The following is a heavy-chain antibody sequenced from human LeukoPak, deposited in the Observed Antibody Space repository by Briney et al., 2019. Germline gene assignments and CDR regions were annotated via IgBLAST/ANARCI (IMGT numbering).Heavy chain of an antibody. Sequence: GGSLRLSCAASGFTFSSYAMSWVRQAPGKGLEWVSAISGSGGSTYYADSVKGRSTISRDNSKNTLYLQMNSLRAEDTAVYYCAKDQGYSGYDENYYYYMDVWGKGTTVTVSS. V-gene: IGHV3-23*01. CDR1: GFTFSSYA. CDR2: ISGSGGST. D-gene: IGHD5-12*01. CDR3: AKDQGYSGYDENYYYYMDV. J-gene: IGHJ6*03.